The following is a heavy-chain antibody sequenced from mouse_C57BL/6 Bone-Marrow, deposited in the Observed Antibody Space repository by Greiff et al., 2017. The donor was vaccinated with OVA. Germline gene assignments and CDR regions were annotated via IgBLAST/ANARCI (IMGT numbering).Heavy chain of an antibody. Sequence: QVQLQQSGPGLVQPSQSLSITCTVSGFSLTSYGVHWVRQSPGKGLEWLGVIWSGGSTDYNAAFISRLSISKDNSKSQVFFKMNSLQADDTAIYDCARSGYNYAMDYWGQGTSVTVSS. CDR1: GFSLTSYG. V-gene: IGHV2-2*01. CDR3: ARSGYNYAMDY. CDR2: IWSGGST. J-gene: IGHJ4*01. D-gene: IGHD1-1*01.